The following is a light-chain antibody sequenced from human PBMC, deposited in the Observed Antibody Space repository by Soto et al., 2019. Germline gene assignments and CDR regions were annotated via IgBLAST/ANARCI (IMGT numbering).Light chain of an antibody. CDR1: QGISSW. V-gene: IGKV1-12*02. CDR2: AAS. J-gene: IGKJ3*01. CDR3: QQLNSYPSL. Sequence: DIQMTQSPSSVSASVGDRVTITCRASQGISSWLAWYQQKPGKAPNLLIHAASTLQSGAPSRFSGSGSGTEFALTISSLQPEDFATYYCQQLNSYPSLFGPGTKVDI.